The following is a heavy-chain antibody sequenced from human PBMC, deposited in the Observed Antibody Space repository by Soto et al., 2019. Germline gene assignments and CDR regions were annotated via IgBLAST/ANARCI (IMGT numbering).Heavy chain of an antibody. CDR1: GFTFKNQD. J-gene: IGHJ4*02. CDR3: VKDRQLRSYYESAGHYNN. CDR2: VSGSGVIT. D-gene: IGHD3-10*01. Sequence: EVQLLESGGGLVQPGGSLRLSCVGSGFTFKNQDMRWVRQAPGKGLEWVSGVSGSGVITYYADSVKGRFTISRDNSKNTLFLQMNSLRGEDTAVYYCVKDRQLRSYYESAGHYNNWGQGTLVTVSS. V-gene: IGHV3-23*01.